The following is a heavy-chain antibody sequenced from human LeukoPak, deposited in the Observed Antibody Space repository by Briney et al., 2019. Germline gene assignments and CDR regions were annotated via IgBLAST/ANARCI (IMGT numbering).Heavy chain of an antibody. V-gene: IGHV1-46*01. CDR1: GYTFTSYY. J-gene: IGHJ3*02. Sequence: ASLKSSCKASGYTFTSYYMHCVRQAPGQGLERMGIINPSGGSTSYEQKFQGRVTMTRDMSTSTVYMELSSLRSEDTAVYYCASSSGWFERAFDIWGQGTMVTVSS. D-gene: IGHD6-19*01. CDR2: INPSGGST. CDR3: ASSSGWFERAFDI.